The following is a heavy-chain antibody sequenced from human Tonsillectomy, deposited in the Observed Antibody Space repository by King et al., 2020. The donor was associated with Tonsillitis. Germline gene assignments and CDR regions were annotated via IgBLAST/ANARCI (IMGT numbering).Heavy chain of an antibody. CDR3: ARDWYGSGSPFDY. V-gene: IGHV3-7*01. CDR2: IKQDGSEK. J-gene: IGHJ4*02. Sequence: VQLVESGGGLVQPGGSLRLSCAASGFTFSSYWMSWVRQAPGKGLEWVANIKQDGSEKYYVDSVKGLFTISRDNAKNSLYLQMNSLRAEDTAVYYCARDWYGSGSPFDYWGQGTLVTVSS. CDR1: GFTFSSYW. D-gene: IGHD3-10*01.